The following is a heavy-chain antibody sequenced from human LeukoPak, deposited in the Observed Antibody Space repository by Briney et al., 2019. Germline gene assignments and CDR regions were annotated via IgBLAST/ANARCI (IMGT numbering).Heavy chain of an antibody. CDR3: AKDKGSSGWDFDY. CDR1: GFTFDDYA. V-gene: IGHV3-9*01. Sequence: SLRLSCAASGFTFDDYAMHWVRQAPGKGLEWVSGISWNSGSIGYADSVKGRFTISRDNAKNSLYLQMNSLRAEDTALYYCAKDKGSSGWDFDYWGQGTLVTVSS. J-gene: IGHJ4*02. CDR2: ISWNSGSI. D-gene: IGHD6-19*01.